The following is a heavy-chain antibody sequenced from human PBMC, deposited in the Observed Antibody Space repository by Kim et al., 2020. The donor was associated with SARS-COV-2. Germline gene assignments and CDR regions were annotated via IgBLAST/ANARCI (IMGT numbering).Heavy chain of an antibody. Sequence: GGSLRLSCAASGFTFSNAWMSWVRQAPGKGLEWVGRIKSKTDGGTTDYAAPVKGRFTISRDDSKNTLYLQMNSLKTEDTAVYYCTTDAIVVVPAIIQETNYYYYGMDVWGQGTTVTVSS. CDR2: IKSKTDGGTT. CDR3: TTDAIVVVPAIIQETNYYYYGMDV. V-gene: IGHV3-15*01. CDR1: GFTFSNAW. D-gene: IGHD2-2*01. J-gene: IGHJ6*02.